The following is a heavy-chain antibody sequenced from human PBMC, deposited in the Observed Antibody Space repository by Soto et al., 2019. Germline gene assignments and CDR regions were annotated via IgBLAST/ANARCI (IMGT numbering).Heavy chain of an antibody. J-gene: IGHJ3*02. CDR2: ISYDGSNK. D-gene: IGHD3-9*01. Sequence: QVQLVESGGGVVQPGRSLRLSCAASGFTFSSYAMHWVRQAPGKGLEWVAVISYDGSNKYYADSVKGRFTISRDNSKNTLYLQMNSLRAEDTAVYYCARTAEFDWLPRGAFDIWGQGTMVTVSS. CDR1: GFTFSSYA. CDR3: ARTAEFDWLPRGAFDI. V-gene: IGHV3-30-3*01.